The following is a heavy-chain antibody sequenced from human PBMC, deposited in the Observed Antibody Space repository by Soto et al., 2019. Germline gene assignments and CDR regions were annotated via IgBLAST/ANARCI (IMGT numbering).Heavy chain of an antibody. J-gene: IGHJ4*02. Sequence: PGESLKISCTGSGYNFNTYWIGWVRQMPGKGLEWMGIIYPGDFDTRYSQSFQGHLTMSVDKSINTAYLQWSSLETSDTAMYYCATLLGYSYGYQEFFDYWGQGTQVTVYS. V-gene: IGHV5-51*01. CDR2: IYPGDFDT. CDR3: ATLLGYSYGYQEFFDY. CDR1: GYNFNTYW. D-gene: IGHD5-18*01.